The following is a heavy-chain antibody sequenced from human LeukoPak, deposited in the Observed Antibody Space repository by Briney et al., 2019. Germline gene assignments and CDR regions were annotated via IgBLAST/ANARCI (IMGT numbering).Heavy chain of an antibody. CDR1: GLTFSSYA. Sequence: TGGSLRLSCVVFGLTFSSYAMSWVRQAPGKGLDWVSAISASGGSTYYADSVEGRFTISRDNSKNTLYLQMNSLRAEDTAVYYCAKGMEQQLVLPLWFDPWGQGTLVTVSS. V-gene: IGHV3-23*01. J-gene: IGHJ5*02. CDR2: ISASGGST. D-gene: IGHD6-13*01. CDR3: AKGMEQQLVLPLWFDP.